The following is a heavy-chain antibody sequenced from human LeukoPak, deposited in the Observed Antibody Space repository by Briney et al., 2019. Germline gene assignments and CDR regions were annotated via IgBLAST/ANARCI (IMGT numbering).Heavy chain of an antibody. J-gene: IGHJ4*02. V-gene: IGHV3-7*01. Sequence: GGSLRLSCAASGFTFSSYWMSWVRQAPGKGLEWVANIKQDGSEKYYVDSVKGRFTISRDNAKNSLYLQMNSLRAEDTAVYYCARADNYDILTGYYDYWGQGTLVTVSS. CDR2: IKQDGSEK. CDR1: GFTFSSYW. CDR3: ARADNYDILTGYYDY. D-gene: IGHD3-9*01.